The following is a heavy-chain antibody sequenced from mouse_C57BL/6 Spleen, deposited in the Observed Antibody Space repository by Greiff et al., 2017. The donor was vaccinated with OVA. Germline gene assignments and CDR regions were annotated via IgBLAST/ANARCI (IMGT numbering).Heavy chain of an antibody. J-gene: IGHJ2*01. V-gene: IGHV3-6*01. D-gene: IGHD2-1*01. CDR2: ISYDGSN. CDR1: GYSITSGYY. Sequence: EVQLKESGPGLVKPSQSLSLTCSVTGYSITSGYYWNWIRQFPGNKLEWMGYISYDGSNNYNPSLKNRISITRDTSKNQFFLKLNSVTTEDTATYYCAREEDGNPDYWGQGTTLTVSS. CDR3: AREEDGNPDY.